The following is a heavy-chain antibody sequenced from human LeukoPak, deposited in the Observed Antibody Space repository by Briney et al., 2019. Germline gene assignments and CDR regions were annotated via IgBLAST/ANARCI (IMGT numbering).Heavy chain of an antibody. Sequence: ASVKVSCKASGYTFTGYYMHWVRQAPGQGLEWMGRINPNSGGTNYAQKFQGRVTMTRDTSISTAYMELSRLRSDDTAVYYCARIYYYDSSGLGHDYYYYMDVWGKGTTVTVSS. CDR2: INPNSGGT. CDR1: GYTFTGYY. CDR3: ARIYYYDSSGLGHDYYYYMDV. V-gene: IGHV1-2*06. J-gene: IGHJ6*03. D-gene: IGHD3-22*01.